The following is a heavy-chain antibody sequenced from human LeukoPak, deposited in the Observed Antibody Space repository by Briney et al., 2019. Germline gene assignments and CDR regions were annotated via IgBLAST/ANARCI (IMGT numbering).Heavy chain of an antibody. CDR2: IIPIFGTA. CDR3: ALERSGGSCLTYYYYGMDV. J-gene: IGHJ6*02. Sequence: SVKVSCKASGGTFSSYAISWVRQAPGQGLEWMGGIIPIFGTANYAQKFQGRVTITADESTSTAYMELSSLRSEDTAVYYCALERSGGSCLTYYYYGMDVWGQGTTVTVSS. V-gene: IGHV1-69*13. CDR1: GGTFSSYA. D-gene: IGHD2-15*01.